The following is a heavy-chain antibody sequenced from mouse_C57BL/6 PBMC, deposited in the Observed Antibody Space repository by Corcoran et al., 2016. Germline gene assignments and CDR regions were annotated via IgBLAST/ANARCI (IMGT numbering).Heavy chain of an antibody. J-gene: IGHJ2*01. CDR2: ISYDGSN. V-gene: IGHV3-6*01. Sequence: DVQLQESGPGLVKPSQSLSLTCSVTGYSITSGYYWNWIRQFPGNKLEWMGYISYDGSNNYNPSLKNRISITRDTSKNQFFLKLNSVTTEDTATYYCARSYDYDGYYFDYWGQGTTLTVSS. CDR3: ARSYDYDGYYFDY. CDR1: GYSITSGYY. D-gene: IGHD2-4*01.